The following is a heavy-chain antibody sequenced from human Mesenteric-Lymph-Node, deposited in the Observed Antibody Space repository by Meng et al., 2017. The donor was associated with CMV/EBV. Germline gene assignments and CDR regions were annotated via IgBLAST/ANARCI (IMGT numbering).Heavy chain of an antibody. J-gene: IGHJ4*02. V-gene: IGHV1-2*02. Sequence: ASVKVSCKASGYTFTGYYLHWVRQAPGQGLEWMGWINPNSGDTNYAQNFQGRVTMTRDTSISTAYMELSRLRSDDTAVYYCARDWGYCSSTSCVCDYWGQGTLVTVSS. CDR3: ARDWGYCSSTSCVCDY. CDR1: GYTFTGYY. D-gene: IGHD2-2*01. CDR2: INPNSGDT.